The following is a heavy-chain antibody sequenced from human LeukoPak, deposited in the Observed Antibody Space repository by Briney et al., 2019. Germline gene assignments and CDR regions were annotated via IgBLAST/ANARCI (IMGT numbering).Heavy chain of an antibody. Sequence: SETLSLTCTVSGYSISSGYYWGWIRQPPGKGLEWIGSIYHSGSTYYNPSFKSRVTISVDTSKNQFSLKLSSVTAADTAVYYCARTRYYYNSRSYGAPYYFDYWGQGTLVTVSS. V-gene: IGHV4-38-2*02. D-gene: IGHD3-10*01. CDR3: ARTRYYYNSRSYGAPYYFDY. CDR2: IYHSGST. CDR1: GYSISSGYY. J-gene: IGHJ4*02.